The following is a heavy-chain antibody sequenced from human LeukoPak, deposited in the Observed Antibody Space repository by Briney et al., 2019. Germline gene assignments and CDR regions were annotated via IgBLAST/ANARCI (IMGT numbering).Heavy chain of an antibody. CDR3: ARGRYLTTLGGAAAGFLDY. CDR2: TNHSGST. J-gene: IGHJ4*02. Sequence: SETLSLTCGVYGGSFSGYYWNWIRQSPGKGRVWIGETNHSGSTNYHPSLKSRVTMSVDTSQKQFSLRLTSVRAADTAVYYCARGRYLTTLGGAAAGFLDYWGQGTVVTVSS. CDR1: GGSFSGYY. V-gene: IGHV4-34*01. D-gene: IGHD6-13*01.